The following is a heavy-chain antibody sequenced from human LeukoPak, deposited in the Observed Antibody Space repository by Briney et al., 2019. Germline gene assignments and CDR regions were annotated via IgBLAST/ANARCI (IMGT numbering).Heavy chain of an antibody. J-gene: IGHJ4*02. V-gene: IGHV4-38-2*02. CDR1: GYSLSSGYY. CDR3: ARGDRNWNYYDY. Sequence: PSETLSLTCTVSGYSLSSGYYWGCIRQPPGKGLEWIGSIHHSGITYYNPSLKSRVSISVDTSKNQFSLKLNSVTAADTAVYYCARGDRNWNYYDYWGQGTLVTVSS. D-gene: IGHD1-1*01. CDR2: IHHSGIT.